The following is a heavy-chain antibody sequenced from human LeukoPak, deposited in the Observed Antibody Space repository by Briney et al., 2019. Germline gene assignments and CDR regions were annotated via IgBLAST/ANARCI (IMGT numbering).Heavy chain of an antibody. CDR1: GFTLDDYT. D-gene: IGHD2-2*03. CDR3: AKDLSISGWILEY. J-gene: IGHJ4*02. Sequence: GGSLRLSCAASGFTLDDYTMHWVRQAPGKGLEWVSVISWDAGSTVYADSVKGRFTISRDNSKNSLYLQMNSLRTDDTALYYCAKDLSISGWILEYWGQGTLVTVSS. CDR2: ISWDAGST. V-gene: IGHV3-43*01.